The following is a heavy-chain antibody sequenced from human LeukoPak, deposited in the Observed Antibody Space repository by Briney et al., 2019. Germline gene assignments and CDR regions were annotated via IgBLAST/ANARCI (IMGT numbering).Heavy chain of an antibody. Sequence: GGSLRLSCAASGNYWMHWVRQAPGKGLVWVSHINSDGSWTSYADSVKGRFTISKDNAKNTVYLQMNNLRAEDTAVHYCVSFYETYWGRGTLVTVS. D-gene: IGHD2-2*01. CDR3: VSFYETY. CDR1: GNYW. CDR2: INSDGSWT. V-gene: IGHV3-74*01. J-gene: IGHJ4*02.